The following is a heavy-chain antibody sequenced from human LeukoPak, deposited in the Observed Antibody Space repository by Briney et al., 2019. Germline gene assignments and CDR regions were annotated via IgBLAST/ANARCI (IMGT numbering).Heavy chain of an antibody. CDR1: GGSISSGDYY. D-gene: IGHD7-27*01. CDR3: ARDLSFTGDAGGFDY. Sequence: PSETLSLTCTVSGGSISSGDYYWSWIRQPPGKGLEWIGYIYYSGSTYYNPSLKSRVTISVDTSKNQFSLKLSSVTAADTAVYYCARDLSFTGDAGGFDYWGQGTLVIVSS. CDR2: IYYSGST. V-gene: IGHV4-30-4*01. J-gene: IGHJ4*02.